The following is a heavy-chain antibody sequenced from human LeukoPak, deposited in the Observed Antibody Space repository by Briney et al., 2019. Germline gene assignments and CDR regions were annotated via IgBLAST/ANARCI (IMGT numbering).Heavy chain of an antibody. CDR3: TNLASY. V-gene: IGHV3-48*03. CDR1: GFTFSSYE. Sequence: GGSLRLSCAASGFTFSSYEMNWVRQAPGKGLEWVSYISSSGSTIYYADSVKGRFTISRDNSNNKLFLQLKSLRVEDTALYYCTNLASYWGQGTLVIVSS. J-gene: IGHJ4*02. CDR2: ISSSGSTI.